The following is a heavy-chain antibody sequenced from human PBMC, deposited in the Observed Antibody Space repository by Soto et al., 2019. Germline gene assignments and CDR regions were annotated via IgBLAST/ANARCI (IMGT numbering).Heavy chain of an antibody. CDR1: GFIFSEST. Sequence: LRLPGSASGFIFSESTIYWVRQVPGKGLEAISAVSTSGRSTYYADSVKDRFTISRDNSKNTLFLQMGSLRPEDTAIYYCVKQAHGLDGVAFDYWGQGTQVTV. D-gene: IGHD2-15*01. J-gene: IGHJ4*02. CDR3: VKQAHGLDGVAFDY. V-gene: IGHV3-64D*06. CDR2: VSTSGRST.